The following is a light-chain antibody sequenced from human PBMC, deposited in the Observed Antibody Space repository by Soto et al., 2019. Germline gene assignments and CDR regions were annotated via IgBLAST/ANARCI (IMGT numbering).Light chain of an antibody. Sequence: GDRVTITCRASQSISSWLAWYQQKPGKAPKLLIYDASSLESGVPSRFSGSGSGTEFTLTISSLQPEDVATYYCQKYNSAPWTFGQGTKVDIK. CDR3: QKYNSAPWT. CDR1: QSISSW. CDR2: DAS. J-gene: IGKJ1*01. V-gene: IGKV1-5*01.